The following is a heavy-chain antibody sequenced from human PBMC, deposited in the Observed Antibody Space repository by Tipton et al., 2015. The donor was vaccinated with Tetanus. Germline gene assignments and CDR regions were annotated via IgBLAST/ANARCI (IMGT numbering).Heavy chain of an antibody. CDR3: AASVVRWFDP. CDR2: VNYVGST. Sequence: TLSLTCAVHGGSFSDYFWSWMRQSPGKGLEWIGEVNYVGSTNYNPSPKSRVTMSVDASKRQLSLKLSSVTAADTAVYYCAASVVRWFDPWGQGTLVTVSS. V-gene: IGHV4-34*01. CDR1: GGSFSDYF. D-gene: IGHD2-2*01. J-gene: IGHJ5*02.